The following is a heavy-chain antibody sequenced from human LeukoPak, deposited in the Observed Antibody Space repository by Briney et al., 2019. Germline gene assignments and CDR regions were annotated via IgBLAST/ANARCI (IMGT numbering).Heavy chain of an antibody. Sequence: GGSLRLSCAASGFAFSSYSMNWVRQAPGKGLEWVSSISSSSYYIYYADSVKGRFTISRDNAKNSLYLEMNSLRAEDTAVYYCAREINIDYWGQGTLVTVSS. D-gene: IGHD5-24*01. V-gene: IGHV3-21*01. J-gene: IGHJ4*02. CDR3: AREINIDY. CDR1: GFAFSSYS. CDR2: ISSSSYYI.